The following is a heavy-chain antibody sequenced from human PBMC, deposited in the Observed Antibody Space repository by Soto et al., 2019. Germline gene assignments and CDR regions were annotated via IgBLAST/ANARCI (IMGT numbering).Heavy chain of an antibody. Sequence: QVQLVQSGAEVKKPGASVKVSCKASGYTFTSYGISWVRQAPGQGLEWMGWISAYDGNTKYAQKLQGRVTMTTDTSTSTAYLELRSLRSEDTAVYCCKRDLAVALIDYWGQGTLVTVSS. V-gene: IGHV1-18*01. J-gene: IGHJ4*02. D-gene: IGHD6-19*01. CDR3: KRDLAVALIDY. CDR1: GYTFTSYG. CDR2: ISAYDGNT.